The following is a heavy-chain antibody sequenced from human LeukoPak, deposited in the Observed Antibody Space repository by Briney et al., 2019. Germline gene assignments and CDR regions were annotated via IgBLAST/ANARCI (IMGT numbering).Heavy chain of an antibody. V-gene: IGHV3-53*01. Sequence: GGSLRLSCAASGFTVSSDVMSWVRQAPGKGLEWVSIIYSGGGTYYADSVKGRFTISRDNSKNRLYLQMNSLRVEDTAVYYCARNLRLEYYFDYWGQGTLVTVSS. CDR2: IYSGGGT. CDR1: GFTVSSDV. CDR3: ARNLRLEYYFDY. J-gene: IGHJ4*02.